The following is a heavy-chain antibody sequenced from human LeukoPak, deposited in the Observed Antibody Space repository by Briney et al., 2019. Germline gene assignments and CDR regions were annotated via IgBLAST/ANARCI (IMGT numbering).Heavy chain of an antibody. CDR1: GGSFSGYY. J-gene: IGHJ4*02. Sequence: SETLSLTCAVYGGSFSGYYWSWIRQPPGKGLEWIGEINHSGSTNYNPSLKSRVTISVDTSKNQFSLKLSSVTAADTAVYYCARERIVVVILDYWGQGTVVTVSS. CDR3: ARERIVVVILDY. V-gene: IGHV4-34*01. CDR2: INHSGST. D-gene: IGHD3-22*01.